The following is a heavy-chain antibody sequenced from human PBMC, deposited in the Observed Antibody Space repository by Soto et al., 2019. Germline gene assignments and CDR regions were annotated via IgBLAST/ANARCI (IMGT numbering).Heavy chain of an antibody. V-gene: IGHV3-23*01. CDR2: ISGTGSST. J-gene: IGHJ4*02. D-gene: IGHD6-13*01. CDR1: AFTFSNYA. Sequence: VQLLESGGGLVQPGESLRLSCVASAFTFSNYAMSWVRQAPGKGLDWVSTISGTGSSTYYADSVKGRFTISRDNSKNALYLQMNSLRAEDTALYYCAKVMPAAGTDYWGQGTLVTVSS. CDR3: AKVMPAAGTDY.